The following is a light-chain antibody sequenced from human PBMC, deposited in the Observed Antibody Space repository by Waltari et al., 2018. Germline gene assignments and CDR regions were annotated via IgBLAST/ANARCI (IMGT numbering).Light chain of an antibody. CDR3: AAWDDNLTGPL. CDR1: SSNIGGNF. J-gene: IGLJ3*02. Sequence: SVLTQPPSASGTPGQTVTIPCSGSSSNIGGNFVYWYQQLPGMAPQHLLYKNTQRRSGVPARFSGSKSGRSASRASSGVRSDDEDEYYCAAWDDNLTGPLFGGGTKVTVL. CDR2: KNT. V-gene: IGLV1-47*01.